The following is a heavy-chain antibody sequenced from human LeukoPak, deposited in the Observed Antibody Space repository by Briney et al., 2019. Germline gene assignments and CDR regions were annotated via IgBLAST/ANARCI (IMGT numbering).Heavy chain of an antibody. Sequence: SETLSLTCTVSGGSMSSYYWSWIRQPAGKGLEWIGRIYTSGSTNYNPSLKSRVTMSVDTSKNQFSLKLSSVTAADTAVYYCARAVDSSGRYPYYFDYWGQGTLVTVSS. CDR3: ARAVDSSGRYPYYFDY. CDR2: IYTSGST. CDR1: GGSMSSYY. V-gene: IGHV4-4*07. J-gene: IGHJ4*02. D-gene: IGHD6-19*01.